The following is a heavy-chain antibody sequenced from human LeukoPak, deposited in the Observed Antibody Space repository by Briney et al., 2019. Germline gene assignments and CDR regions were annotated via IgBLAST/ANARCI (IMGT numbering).Heavy chain of an antibody. J-gene: IGHJ4*02. CDR2: ISAYNGNT. V-gene: IGHV1-18*01. CDR3: ARWLRYDSSGYYYSSFDY. Sequence: ASVKVSCKASGYTFTSYGISWVRQAPGQGLEWMGWISAYNGNTSYAQKLQGRVTMTTDTSTSTAYMELRSLRSDDTAVYYCARWLRYDSSGYYYSSFDYWGQGTLVTVSS. CDR1: GYTFTSYG. D-gene: IGHD3-22*01.